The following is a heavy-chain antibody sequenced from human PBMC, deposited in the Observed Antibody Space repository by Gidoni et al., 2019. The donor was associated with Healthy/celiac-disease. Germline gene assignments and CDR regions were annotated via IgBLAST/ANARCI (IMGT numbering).Heavy chain of an antibody. V-gene: IGHV1-8*01. CDR2: MNPNSGNT. J-gene: IGHJ5*02. CDR3: ARKSLSNTIFGVVIQFDP. D-gene: IGHD3-3*01. CDR1: GYTFTSYD. Sequence: QVQLVQSGAEVQKPGASVKVSCKASGYTFTSYDINWVRQATGQGLEWMGWMNPNSGNTGYAQKFQGRVTMTRNTSISTAYMELSSLRSEDTAVYYCARKSLSNTIFGVVIQFDPWGQGTLVTVSS.